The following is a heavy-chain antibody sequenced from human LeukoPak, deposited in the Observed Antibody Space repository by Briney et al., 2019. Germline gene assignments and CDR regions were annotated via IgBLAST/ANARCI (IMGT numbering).Heavy chain of an antibody. CDR2: INPNSGGT. CDR3: AKSEYSSGWSFGY. D-gene: IGHD6-19*01. CDR1: GYTFTGYY. V-gene: IGHV1-2*02. J-gene: IGHJ4*02. Sequence: GASVKVSCKASGYTFTGYYMHWVRQAPGQGLEWMGWINPNSGGTNYAQKFQGRVTMTRDTSISTAYMELSRLRSDDTAVYYCAKSEYSSGWSFGYWGQGTLVTVSS.